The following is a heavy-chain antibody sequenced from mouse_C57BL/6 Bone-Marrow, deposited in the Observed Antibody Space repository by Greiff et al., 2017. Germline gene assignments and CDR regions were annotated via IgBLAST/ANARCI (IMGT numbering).Heavy chain of an antibody. D-gene: IGHD1-1*01. CDR3: ARDTTTVVANFDY. CDR2: IDPSDSYT. Sequence: QVQLQQPGAELVKPGASVKLSCKASGYTFTSYWMQWVKQRPGQGLEWIGEIDPSDSYTNYNQKFKGKATLTVDTSSSTAYRQLSSLTSEDSAVYYCARDTTTVVANFDYWGQGTTLTVSS. J-gene: IGHJ2*01. V-gene: IGHV1-50*01. CDR1: GYTFTSYW.